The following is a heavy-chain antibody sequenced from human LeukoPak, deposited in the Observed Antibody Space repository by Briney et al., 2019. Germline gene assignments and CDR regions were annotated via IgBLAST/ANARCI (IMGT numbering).Heavy chain of an antibody. CDR1: GFTFSSYG. J-gene: IGHJ5*02. V-gene: IGHV3-30*03. Sequence: GGSLRLSCAASGFTFSSYGMHWVRQSPGRGLEWLSFISFDGSNEFYADSLKGRFTISRDNSKDPLYLQMNSLRVEDTAEYYCARGRGPYGWFDPWGQGTLVTVSS. D-gene: IGHD3-10*01. CDR3: ARGRGPYGWFDP. CDR2: ISFDGSNE.